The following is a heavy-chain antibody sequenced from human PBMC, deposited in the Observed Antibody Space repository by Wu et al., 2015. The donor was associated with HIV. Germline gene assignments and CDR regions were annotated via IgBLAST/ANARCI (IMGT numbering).Heavy chain of an antibody. Sequence: QVPLVQSGAEVRKPGASVKVSCKASGYTFTSYGISWVRQAPGQGLEWMGWISAYNGNTNYAQKLQGRVTMTTDTSTSTAYMELRSLRSDDTAVYYCARDRGRSGSYFKAAAWFDPVGPGNPGPPSP. CDR2: ISAYNGNT. V-gene: IGHV1-18*01. CDR1: GYTFTSYG. D-gene: IGHD1-26*01. J-gene: IGHJ5*02. CDR3: ARDRGRSGSYFKAAAWFDP.